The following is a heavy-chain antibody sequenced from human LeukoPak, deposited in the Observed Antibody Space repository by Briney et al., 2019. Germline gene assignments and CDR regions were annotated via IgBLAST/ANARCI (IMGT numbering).Heavy chain of an antibody. CDR2: IKQDGSEK. CDR1: GFTFSSYW. CDR3: ARDRAWSGGVGYFDY. Sequence: GGSLRLSCAASGFTFSSYWMSWVRQAPGKGLEWVANIKQDGSEKYYVDSVKGRFTISRDNAKNSLYLQMNSLSAEDTAVYYRARDRAWSGGVGYFDYWGQGTLVTVSS. V-gene: IGHV3-7*01. D-gene: IGHD2-15*01. J-gene: IGHJ4*02.